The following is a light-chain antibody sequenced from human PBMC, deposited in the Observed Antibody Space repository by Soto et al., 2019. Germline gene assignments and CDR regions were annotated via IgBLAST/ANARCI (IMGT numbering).Light chain of an antibody. CDR2: AAS. CDR3: QQRSGGIT. CDR1: QSVAGH. V-gene: IGKV3-11*01. Sequence: EIVLTQSPASLSLSPGERATLSCRASQSVAGHLAWYQQKPGQAPRLLIYAASSRATGIPARFTGSGFWTYSPLTISSLQPEDFAVYYCQQRSGGITFGQGTRLEIK. J-gene: IGKJ5*01.